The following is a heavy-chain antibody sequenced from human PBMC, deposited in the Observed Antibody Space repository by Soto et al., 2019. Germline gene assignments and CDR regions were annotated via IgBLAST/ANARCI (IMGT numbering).Heavy chain of an antibody. J-gene: IGHJ4*02. V-gene: IGHV3-23*01. D-gene: IGHD2-15*01. CDR1: GFTFSSYA. CDR3: AKDLAATHVGRYFDY. CDR2: ISGSGGST. Sequence: EVQLLESGGGLVQPGGSLRLSCAASGFTFSSYAMSWVRRAPGKGLEWVSAISGSGGSTYYADSVKGRFTISRDNSKNTLYLQMNTLRAEDTAVYYCAKDLAATHVGRYFDYWGQGTLVTVSS.